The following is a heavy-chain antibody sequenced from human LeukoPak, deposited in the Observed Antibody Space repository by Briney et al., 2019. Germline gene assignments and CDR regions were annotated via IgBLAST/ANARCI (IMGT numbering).Heavy chain of an antibody. D-gene: IGHD3-22*01. CDR3: ARLRDYYDSSIDY. V-gene: IGHV4-59*01. J-gene: IGHJ4*02. Sequence: SETLSLTCTVSGGSISSYYWSWIRQPPGKGLEWIGYIYYSGSTTYNPSLKSRVTISVDTSKNQFSLKPSSVTAADTAVYYCARLRDYYDSSIDYWGQGTLVTVSS. CDR2: IYYSGST. CDR1: GGSISSYY.